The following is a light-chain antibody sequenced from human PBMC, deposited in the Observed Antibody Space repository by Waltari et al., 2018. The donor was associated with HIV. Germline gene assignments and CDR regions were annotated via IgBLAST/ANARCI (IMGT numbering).Light chain of an antibody. Sequence: SYELTQPPSVSVSPGQTATITCSADALANDLTYWYQQKSGKAPLLILFKDIKRPSGIPERFSGSSSGTTGTLTITGVQAEDEADYYCQSGDNSGTVFFGGGTKLTVL. V-gene: IGLV3-25*03. CDR3: QSGDNSGTVF. CDR1: ALANDL. CDR2: KDI. J-gene: IGLJ2*01.